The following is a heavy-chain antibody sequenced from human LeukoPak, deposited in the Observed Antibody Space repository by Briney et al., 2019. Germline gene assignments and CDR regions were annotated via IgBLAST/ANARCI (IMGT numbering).Heavy chain of an antibody. CDR3: SGYVWGNYRYRPFDY. D-gene: IGHD3-16*02. Sequence: EAAVKVSFKVSGYTLTELSIHWVRQAPGKGLEWMGGFDPEDGQTIYAQKFQGRVTMTGDTSTDTGYMELSSLRSEDTAVYYCSGYVWGNYRYRPFDYWGQGTLVTVSS. V-gene: IGHV1-24*01. CDR1: GYTLTELS. CDR2: FDPEDGQT. J-gene: IGHJ4*02.